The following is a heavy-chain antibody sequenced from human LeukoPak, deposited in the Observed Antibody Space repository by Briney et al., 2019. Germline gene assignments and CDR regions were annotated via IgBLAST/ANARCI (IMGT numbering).Heavy chain of an antibody. CDR1: GYTLTGLF. V-gene: IGHV1-24*01. D-gene: IGHD2-15*01. Sequence: ASVKVSCKVSGYTLTGLFMHWVRQAPGKGLEWMGGFDPEEGETIYAQKFQGRVTMTEDTSTDTAYMELSSLRSEDTAVYYCATDAARHTDAFDIWGQGTMVTVSS. CDR2: FDPEEGET. CDR3: ATDAARHTDAFDI. J-gene: IGHJ3*02.